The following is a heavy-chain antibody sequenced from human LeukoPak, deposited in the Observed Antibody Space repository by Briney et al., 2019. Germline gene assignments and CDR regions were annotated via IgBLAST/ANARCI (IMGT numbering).Heavy chain of an antibody. CDR1: GFTFSSYG. Sequence: QPGRSLRLSCAASGFTFSSYGMHWVRQAPGKGLEWVAVISYDGGNKYYADSVKGRFTISRDNSKNTLYLQMNSLRAEDTAVYYCAKILYGGYYGMDVWGQGTTVTVSS. J-gene: IGHJ6*02. V-gene: IGHV3-30*18. CDR2: ISYDGGNK. CDR3: AKILYGGYYGMDV. D-gene: IGHD4-23*01.